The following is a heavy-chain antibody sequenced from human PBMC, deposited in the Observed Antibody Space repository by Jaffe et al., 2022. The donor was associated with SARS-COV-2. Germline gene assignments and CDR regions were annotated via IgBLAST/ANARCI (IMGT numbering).Heavy chain of an antibody. D-gene: IGHD6-19*01. V-gene: IGHV3-43*02. CDR1: GFTFDDYA. CDR3: AKDIRGGQQWLVFDY. J-gene: IGHJ4*02. CDR2: ISGDGGST. Sequence: EVQLVESGGGVVQPGGSLRLSCAASGFTFDDYAMHWVRQAPGKGLEWVSLISGDGGSTYYADSVKGRFTISRDNSKNSLYLQMNSLRTEDTALYYCAKDIRGGQQWLVFDYWGQGTLVTVSS.